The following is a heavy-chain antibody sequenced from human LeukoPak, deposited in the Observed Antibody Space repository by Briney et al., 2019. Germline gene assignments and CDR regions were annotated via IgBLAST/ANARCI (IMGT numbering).Heavy chain of an antibody. CDR3: ARVGDGYNLDY. CDR1: GYTFTSYY. V-gene: IGHV1-46*01. J-gene: IGHJ4*02. Sequence: AASVKVSCKSSGYTFTSYYMHLVRQAPGQGLEWMGIINPSGGSTSYAQKFQGRVTMTRDMSTSTVYMELSSLRSEDTAVYYCARVGDGYNLDYWGQGTLVTVSS. CDR2: INPSGGST. D-gene: IGHD5-24*01.